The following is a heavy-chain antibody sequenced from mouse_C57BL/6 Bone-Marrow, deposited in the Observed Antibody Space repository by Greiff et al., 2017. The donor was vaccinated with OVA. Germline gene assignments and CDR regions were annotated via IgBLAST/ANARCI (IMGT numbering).Heavy chain of an antibody. CDR1: GFTFSSYG. CDR2: ISSGGSYT. Sequence: EVKLVESGGDLVKPGGSLKLSCAASGFTFSSYGMSWVRQTPDQRLEWVATISSGGSYTYYPDSVKGRFTISRDNAKNTLYLQMSGLKSEDTAMYYCARHYGNYYYAMDYWGQGTSVTVSS. D-gene: IGHD2-1*01. V-gene: IGHV5-6*01. CDR3: ARHYGNYYYAMDY. J-gene: IGHJ4*01.